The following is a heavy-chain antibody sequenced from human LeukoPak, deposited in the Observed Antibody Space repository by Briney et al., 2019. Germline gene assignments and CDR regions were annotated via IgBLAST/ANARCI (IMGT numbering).Heavy chain of an antibody. CDR2: IYYSGST. CDR1: GGSISSHY. J-gene: IGHJ6*03. Sequence: TSETLSLTCTVSGGSISSHYWSWIRQPPGKGLEWIGYIYYSGSTNYNPSLKSRVTISVDTSKNQFSLKLSSVTAADTAVYYCARVGPSAHFWSGYYAPQYYYYMDVWGKGTTVTVSS. CDR3: ARVGPSAHFWSGYYAPQYYYYMDV. V-gene: IGHV4-59*11. D-gene: IGHD3-3*02.